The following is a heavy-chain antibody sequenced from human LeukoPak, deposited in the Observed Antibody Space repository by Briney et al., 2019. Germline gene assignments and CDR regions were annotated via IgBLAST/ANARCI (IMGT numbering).Heavy chain of an antibody. CDR1: GYTFTTYY. Sequence: ASVKVSCKASGYTFTTYYMHWVRQAPGQGLEWMGIINPSGGNTNYAQKFQGRVTITRDTSTSTVYMEVSSLRSEDTAVYYCARDRHGSGTYNYYGMDVWGQGTTVTVSS. CDR3: ARDRHGSGTYNYYGMDV. J-gene: IGHJ6*02. D-gene: IGHD3-10*01. CDR2: INPSGGNT. V-gene: IGHV1-46*01.